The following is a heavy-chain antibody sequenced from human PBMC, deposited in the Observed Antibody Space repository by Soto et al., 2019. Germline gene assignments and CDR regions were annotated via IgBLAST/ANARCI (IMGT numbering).Heavy chain of an antibody. CDR3: ARDILSVGPRANDAFDV. Sequence: QVQLVQSGAEVRKPGASVNISCRASGFSFSDNLINWVHQAPGQSLEWMGWINPDNGNTRYSHTFQGRVTISRHSSASIAYVEVSDLTSEDTAVYYCARDILSVGPRANDAFDVWGQGTMVTASS. CDR1: GFSFSDNL. D-gene: IGHD2-8*02. V-gene: IGHV1-3*01. CDR2: INPDNGNT. J-gene: IGHJ3*01.